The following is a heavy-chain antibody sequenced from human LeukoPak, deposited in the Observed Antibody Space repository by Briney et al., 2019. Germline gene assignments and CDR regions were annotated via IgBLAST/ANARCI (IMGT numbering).Heavy chain of an antibody. CDR3: GRSHYYDSSGNFYYYYAMDV. D-gene: IGHD3-22*01. Sequence: GGSLRLSCAASGFSFSSYWMHWVRQVPGKGLVWVSRINSGGTSVRYADSVKGQFTISRDNAKNTLYLQMNSLRAEDTGVYYCGRSHYYDSSGNFYYYYAMDVWGQGTTVTVSS. CDR1: GFSFSSYW. J-gene: IGHJ6*02. CDR2: INSGGTSV. V-gene: IGHV3-74*01.